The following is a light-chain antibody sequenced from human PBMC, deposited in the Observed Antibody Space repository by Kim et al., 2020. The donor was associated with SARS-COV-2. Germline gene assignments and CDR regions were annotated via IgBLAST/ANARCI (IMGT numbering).Light chain of an antibody. Sequence: GQSITISCTGTSSDVGGYNFVSWYQQHPGKAPKLMIYDVSNRPSGVSNRFSGSKSDNTASLTISGLQAEDEADYYCCSYTSSGTVVFGGGTKLIVL. CDR2: DVS. CDR1: SSDVGGYNF. J-gene: IGLJ3*02. CDR3: CSYTSSGTVV. V-gene: IGLV2-14*03.